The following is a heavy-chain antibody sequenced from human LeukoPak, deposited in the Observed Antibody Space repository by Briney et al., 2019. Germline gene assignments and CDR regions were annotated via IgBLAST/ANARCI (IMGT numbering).Heavy chain of an antibody. CDR2: INHRGST. D-gene: IGHD6-6*01. CDR3: ARGLRQLVRSWHY. V-gene: IGHV4-34*01. J-gene: IGHJ4*02. CDR1: GGSFSGYY. Sequence: PSETLSLTCAVYGGSFSGYYWSWIRQPPGKGLEWIGEINHRGSTNYNPSLKSRVTISVDTSKNQFSLKLGSVTAADTAVYYCARGLRQLVRSWHYWGQGTLVTVSS.